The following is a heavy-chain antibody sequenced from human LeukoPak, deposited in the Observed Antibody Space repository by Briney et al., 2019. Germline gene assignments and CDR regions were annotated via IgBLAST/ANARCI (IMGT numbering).Heavy chain of an antibody. J-gene: IGHJ6*02. D-gene: IGHD3-10*01. CDR3: ARIRINLDDYYYYYGIDV. Sequence: ASVKVSCKASGYTFTGYYMHWLRQAPGQGLEWMGWINPNSGGTNYAQKFQGRVTMTRDTSISTAYMELSRLRSDDTAVYYCARIRINLDDYYYYYGIDVWGQGTTVTVSS. CDR2: INPNSGGT. V-gene: IGHV1-2*02. CDR1: GYTFTGYY.